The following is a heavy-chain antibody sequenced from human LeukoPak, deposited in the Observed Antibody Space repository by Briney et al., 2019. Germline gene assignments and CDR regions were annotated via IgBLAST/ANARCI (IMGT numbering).Heavy chain of an antibody. D-gene: IGHD3-10*01. J-gene: IGHJ4*02. CDR2: IYHSGTT. Sequence: SDTLSLTCAVSGYSITSSSWWGWIRQPPGKGLEWIGYIYHSGTTYYNPSLQGRVTMSVDTSKNQFSLKLSSVTAVDTAVYYCARKENVYYYFDYWGQGTLVTVSS. CDR1: GYSITSSSW. CDR3: ARKENVYYYFDY. V-gene: IGHV4-28*01.